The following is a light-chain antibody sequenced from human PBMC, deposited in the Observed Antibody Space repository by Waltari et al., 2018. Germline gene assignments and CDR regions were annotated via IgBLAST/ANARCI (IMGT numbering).Light chain of an antibody. J-gene: IGLJ2*01. V-gene: IGLV2-14*01. CDR2: AVS. Sequence: QSALTQPASVSGSPGQSITISCTGPSSDIGDYNYVSWYQQHPGKAPKLVIYAVSNRPSGVSHRFSGSKSGNTASLTISGLQAEDEAHYYCCSYTTTTARVFGGGTKLTVL. CDR3: CSYTTTTARV. CDR1: SSDIGDYNY.